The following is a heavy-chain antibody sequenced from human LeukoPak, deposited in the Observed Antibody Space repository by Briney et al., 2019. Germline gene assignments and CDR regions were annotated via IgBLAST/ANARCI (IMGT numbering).Heavy chain of an antibody. Sequence: GGSLRLSCTASGFTFSSYTMNWVRQAPGKGLEWVSSISRSNSFIYYADSVKGRFTISRDDARNSLYLQMNSLRAEDTAVYYCASHYGSGSSPFDHWGQGTLVTVST. J-gene: IGHJ4*02. V-gene: IGHV3-21*01. D-gene: IGHD3-10*01. CDR1: GFTFSSYT. CDR2: ISRSNSFI. CDR3: ASHYGSGSSPFDH.